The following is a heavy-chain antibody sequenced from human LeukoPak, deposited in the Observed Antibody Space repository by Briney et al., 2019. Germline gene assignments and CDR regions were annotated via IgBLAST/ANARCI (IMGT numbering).Heavy chain of an antibody. V-gene: IGHV1-46*01. CDR1: GYTFTSYW. CDR2: INPDGGST. Sequence: ASVKVSCKASGYTFTSYWIQWVRQAPGQGLEWMGLINPDGGSTAYAHRFQGRVIMTRDTSTSTAYMDLSSLRSEDTAVYHCARAPRNSSTMLDFWGQGTLVTISS. J-gene: IGHJ4*02. D-gene: IGHD6-13*01. CDR3: ARAPRNSSTMLDF.